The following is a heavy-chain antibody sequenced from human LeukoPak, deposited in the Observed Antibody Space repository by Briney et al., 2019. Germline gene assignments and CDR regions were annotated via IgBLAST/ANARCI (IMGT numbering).Heavy chain of an antibody. Sequence: GSLRLSCGASGFPFSSYSMNWVRQAPGKGLEWVSSISSSSSYIYYADSVKGRFTISRDNAKNSLYLQMNSLRAEDTAVYYCARDRWQLAQDFDYWGQGTLVTVSS. J-gene: IGHJ4*02. CDR2: ISSSSSYI. V-gene: IGHV3-21*01. CDR3: ARDRWQLAQDFDY. CDR1: GFPFSSYS. D-gene: IGHD6-6*01.